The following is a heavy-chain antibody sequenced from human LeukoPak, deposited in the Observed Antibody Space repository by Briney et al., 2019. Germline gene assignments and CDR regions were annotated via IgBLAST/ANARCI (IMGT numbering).Heavy chain of an antibody. CDR2: ISAYNGNT. CDR1: GYAFTTYG. V-gene: IGHV1-18*01. CDR3: ARDLVGYSGYEPIGY. D-gene: IGHD5-12*01. J-gene: IGHJ4*02. Sequence: ASVKLSCKASGYAFTTYGINWVRQALGQGLEWMGWISAYNGNTNYAQKLQGRVTVTTDTSTSTAYMELRSLRSDDTAVYYCARDLVGYSGYEPIGYWGQGTLVTVSS.